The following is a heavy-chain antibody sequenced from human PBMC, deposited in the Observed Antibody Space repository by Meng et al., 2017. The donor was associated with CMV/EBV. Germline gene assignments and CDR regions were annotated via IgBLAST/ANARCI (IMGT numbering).Heavy chain of an antibody. CDR2: IYYSGST. D-gene: IGHD5-12*01. J-gene: IGHJ4*02. Sequence: GSLRLSCTVSGGSISSYYWSWIRQPPGKGLEWIGYIYYSGSTNYNPSLKSRVTISVDTSKNQFSLKLSSVTAADTAVYYCARAYNGYGELDYWGQGTLVTVSS. CDR1: GGSISSYY. CDR3: ARAYNGYGELDY. V-gene: IGHV4-59*01.